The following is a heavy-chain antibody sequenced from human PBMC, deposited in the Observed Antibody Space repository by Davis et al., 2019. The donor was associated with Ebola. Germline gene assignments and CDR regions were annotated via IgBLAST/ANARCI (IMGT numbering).Heavy chain of an antibody. Sequence: AASVQVSCKASGYTFTGHYMHWVRQAPGQGLEWMGWINPNSGGTNYAQKLQGWVTMTRDTSIRTAYMELSRLRSDDTAVYYCARGRIAAAGTVSIYYYGMDVWGQGTTVTVSS. V-gene: IGHV1-2*04. J-gene: IGHJ6*02. CDR2: INPNSGGT. CDR1: GYTFTGHY. D-gene: IGHD6-13*01. CDR3: ARGRIAAAGTVSIYYYGMDV.